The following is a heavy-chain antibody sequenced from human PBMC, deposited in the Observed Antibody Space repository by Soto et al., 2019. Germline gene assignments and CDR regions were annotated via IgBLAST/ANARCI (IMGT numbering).Heavy chain of an antibody. V-gene: IGHV3-43*01. CDR3: VKGGNRGSGIDY. Sequence: VHLAQSGGVVVQPGGSLRLSCAASGFTFDDYPMHWVRQVPGEGLEWVSHISWDGVKTYYADSLRGRFTISRDNSKNSLYLEMRSLTTDDTAFYYCVKGGNRGSGIDYWGQGSLVTVSS. J-gene: IGHJ4*02. D-gene: IGHD3-10*01. CDR1: GFTFDDYP. CDR2: ISWDGVKT.